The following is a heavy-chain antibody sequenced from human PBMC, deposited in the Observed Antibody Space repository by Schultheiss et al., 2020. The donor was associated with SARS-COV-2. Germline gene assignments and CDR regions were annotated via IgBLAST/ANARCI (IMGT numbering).Heavy chain of an antibody. V-gene: IGHV3-23*01. CDR2: ISGSGGST. Sequence: GGSLRLSCAASGFTFSSYAMSWVRQAPGKGLEWVSAISGSGGSTYYADSVKGRFTISRDNSKNTLYLQMNSLRAEDTAVYYCAKDPRVLLWFGESRWFDPWGQGTLVTVSS. D-gene: IGHD3-10*01. CDR3: AKDPRVLLWFGESRWFDP. CDR1: GFTFSSYA. J-gene: IGHJ5*02.